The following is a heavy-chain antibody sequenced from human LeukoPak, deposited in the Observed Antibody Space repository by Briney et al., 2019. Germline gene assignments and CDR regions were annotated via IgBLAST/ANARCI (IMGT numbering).Heavy chain of an antibody. Sequence: SVKVSCKASGGTFSSYAISWVRQAAGQGLEWMGGIIPIFGTANYAQKFQGRVTITADESTSTAYMELSSLRSEDTAVYYCARGPAVAGIGYFDYWGQGTLVTVSS. CDR3: ARGPAVAGIGYFDY. D-gene: IGHD6-19*01. V-gene: IGHV1-69*13. CDR2: IIPIFGTA. J-gene: IGHJ4*02. CDR1: GGTFSSYA.